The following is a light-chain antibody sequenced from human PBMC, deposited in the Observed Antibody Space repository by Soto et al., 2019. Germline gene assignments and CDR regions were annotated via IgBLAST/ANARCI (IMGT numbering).Light chain of an antibody. Sequence: DIQMTQSPSSLSASVGDRVNITCGPSQSIRSYLNCYQQKPGKAPKLPLYAASSLQSGVPSRFSGSGSGTDFTLTISSLQTEDFATYDCQQRYSTLWTFGQGTKVDIK. CDR3: QQRYSTLWT. J-gene: IGKJ1*01. CDR1: QSIRSY. CDR2: AAS. V-gene: IGKV1-39*01.